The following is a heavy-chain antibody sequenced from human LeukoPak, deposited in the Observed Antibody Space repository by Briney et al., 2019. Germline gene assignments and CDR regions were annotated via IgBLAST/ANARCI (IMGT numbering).Heavy chain of an antibody. Sequence: SETLSLTCAVYGGSFSGYYWSWIRQPPGKGLEWIGEINHSGSTNYNPSLKSRVTISVDTSKNQFSLKLSSVTAADTAVYYCARAEMAIGYYYYGMDVWGQGTTVTVSS. CDR2: INHSGST. CDR1: GGSFSGYY. CDR3: ARAEMAIGYYYYGMDV. D-gene: IGHD5-24*01. J-gene: IGHJ6*02. V-gene: IGHV4-34*01.